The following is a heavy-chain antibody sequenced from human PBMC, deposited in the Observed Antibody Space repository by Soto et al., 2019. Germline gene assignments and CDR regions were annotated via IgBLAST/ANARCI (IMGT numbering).Heavy chain of an antibody. V-gene: IGHV3-23*04. CDR1: GFTFSSYA. J-gene: IGHJ6*02. CDR2: ISGSGGST. D-gene: IGHD3-22*01. CDR3: AKDHYDSSGYYSIDYYYYYGMDV. Sequence: EVQLVESGGGLVKPGGSLRLSCAASGFTFSSYAMSWVRQAPGKGLEWVSAISGSGGSTYYADSVKGRFTISRDNSKNTLYLQMNSLRAEDTAVYYCAKDHYDSSGYYSIDYYYYYGMDVWGQGTTVTVSS.